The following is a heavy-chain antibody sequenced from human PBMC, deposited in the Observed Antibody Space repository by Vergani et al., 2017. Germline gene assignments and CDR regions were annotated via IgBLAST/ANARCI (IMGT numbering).Heavy chain of an antibody. D-gene: IGHD1-1*01. V-gene: IGHV3-30*18. CDR3: AKFPLNITTPDRGDF. CDR1: GFWFSDYG. Sequence: QVQLVESGGGEVQPGRSLRLSCAVSGFWFSDYGMHWVRQAPGRGLEWVALISYDGDTTYYEDSVKGRFTISRDNSKNTLFLQMHSLRVEDTALYYCAKFPLNITTPDRGDFWGQGSLVTVSS. CDR2: ISYDGDTT. J-gene: IGHJ4*02.